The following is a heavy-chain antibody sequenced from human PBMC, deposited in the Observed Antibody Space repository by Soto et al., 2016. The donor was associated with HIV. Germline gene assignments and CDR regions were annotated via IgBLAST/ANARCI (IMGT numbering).Heavy chain of an antibody. Sequence: VQLQESGPGLVKPSGTLSLTCAVSGGSISSSNWWSWVRQPPGKGLEWIGEIYHSGSTNYNPSLKSRVTISVDKSKNQFSLKLSSVTAADTAVYYCARELVGGVTSGFGEFPLDTWGQGTLVHRLL. CDR1: GGSISSSNW. D-gene: IGHD3-10*01. CDR3: ARELVGGVTSGFGEFPLDT. CDR2: IYHSGST. J-gene: IGHJ4*02. V-gene: IGHV4-4*02.